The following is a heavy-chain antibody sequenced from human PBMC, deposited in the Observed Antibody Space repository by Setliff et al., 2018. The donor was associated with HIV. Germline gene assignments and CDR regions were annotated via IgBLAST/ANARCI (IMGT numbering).Heavy chain of an antibody. J-gene: IGHJ1*01. CDR2: IYYSGST. V-gene: IGHV4-39*01. CDR1: GGSISSSSYY. CDR3: ARARRAGSGPKYFQH. D-gene: IGHD2-15*01. Sequence: PSETLSLTCTVSGGSISSSSYYWGWIRQPPGKGLEWIGSIYYSGSTHYNPSLKSRVTISVDTSKNQFSLRLSSVTAADTAVYYCARARRAGSGPKYFQHWGQGTLVTVSS.